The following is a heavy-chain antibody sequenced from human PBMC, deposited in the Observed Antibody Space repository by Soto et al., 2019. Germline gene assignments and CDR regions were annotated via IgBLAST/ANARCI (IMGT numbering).Heavy chain of an antibody. Sequence: GGSLRLSCAASGFTFTNYAMSWVRQAPGKGLEWVSAIIASGGNTYTADSVKGRFTISRDNSKNTLSLQMSSLRAEDTAVYYCAKHIDQYYIYPYMDVWGRGTTVTVSS. V-gene: IGHV3-23*01. J-gene: IGHJ6*03. D-gene: IGHD2-21*01. CDR2: IIASGGNT. CDR3: AKHIDQYYIYPYMDV. CDR1: GFTFTNYA.